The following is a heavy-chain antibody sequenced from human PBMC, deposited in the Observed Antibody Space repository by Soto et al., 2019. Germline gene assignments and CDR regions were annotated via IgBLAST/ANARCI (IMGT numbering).Heavy chain of an antibody. CDR3: ARASEYRGYDSGY. J-gene: IGHJ4*02. CDR2: IIPILGIA. Sequence: QVQLVQSGAEVKKPGSSVKVSCKASGGTFSSYTISWVRQAPGPGLELMGRIIPILGIANYEQKFQGRVTITADKSTSTAYMELSSLRSEDTAVYYGARASEYRGYDSGYWGQGTLVTVSS. CDR1: GGTFSSYT. V-gene: IGHV1-69*02. D-gene: IGHD5-12*01.